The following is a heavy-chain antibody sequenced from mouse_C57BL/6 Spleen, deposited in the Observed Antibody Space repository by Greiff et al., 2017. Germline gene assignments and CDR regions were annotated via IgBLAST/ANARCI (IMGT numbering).Heavy chain of an antibody. V-gene: IGHV1-69*01. J-gene: IGHJ4*01. CDR1: GYTFTSYW. CDR3: ARSPYDYGGRAMDY. Sequence: QVQLQQPGAELVMPGASVKLSCKASGYTFTSYWMHWVKQRPGQGLEWIGEIDPSDSYTNYTQKFKGKAKLTVDKSSSTAYMQLSSLTSEDSAVYYYARSPYDYGGRAMDYWGQGTSVTVSS. D-gene: IGHD2-4*01. CDR2: IDPSDSYT.